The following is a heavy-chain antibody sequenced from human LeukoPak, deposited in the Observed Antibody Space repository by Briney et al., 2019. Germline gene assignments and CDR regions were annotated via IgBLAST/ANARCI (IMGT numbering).Heavy chain of an antibody. Sequence: ASVKVSCKASGYTFTGYYMHWVRQAPGQGLEWMGWINPNSGGTNYAQKFQGRVTMTRDTSISTAYMELSRLRSDDTAVYYCARDWSGYDSSGYYLGAFDIWGQGTLVTVSS. CDR3: ARDWSGYDSSGYYLGAFDI. CDR2: INPNSGGT. V-gene: IGHV1-2*02. CDR1: GYTFTGYY. J-gene: IGHJ4*02. D-gene: IGHD3-22*01.